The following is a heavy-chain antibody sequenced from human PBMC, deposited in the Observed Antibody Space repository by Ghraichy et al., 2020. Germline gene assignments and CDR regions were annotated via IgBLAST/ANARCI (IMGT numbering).Heavy chain of an antibody. Sequence: GEYLNISCAASGFTFSSYSMNWVRQAPGKGLEWVSYIGSGGSSIYYADSVKGRFTISRDNAKNSVYLDMNSLRAEDTALYYCARDGCSGRTCSFYNWGQGALVTVSS. V-gene: IGHV3-48*04. J-gene: IGHJ4*02. CDR1: GFTFSSYS. D-gene: IGHD2-15*01. CDR3: ARDGCSGRTCSFYN. CDR2: IGSGGSSI.